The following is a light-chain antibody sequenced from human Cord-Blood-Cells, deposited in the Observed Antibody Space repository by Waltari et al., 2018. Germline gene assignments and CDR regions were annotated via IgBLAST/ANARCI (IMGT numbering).Light chain of an antibody. J-gene: IGKJ3*01. Sequence: EIVLTQSPGTLSLSPGERATLSCRASQSVSSSYLAWYQQKPGQAPRLLIYAASSRATGIPYRFSGSGSGTDFTLTISSLEPEDFAVYYCQQYGSSLFTFGPGTKVDIK. CDR2: AAS. CDR3: QQYGSSLFT. V-gene: IGKV3-20*01. CDR1: QSVSSSY.